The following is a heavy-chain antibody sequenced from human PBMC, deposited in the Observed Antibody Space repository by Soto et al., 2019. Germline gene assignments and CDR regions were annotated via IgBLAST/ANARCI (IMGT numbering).Heavy chain of an antibody. CDR2: FCWNDDK. CDR3: AHGIEFWSGSFMGWFDL. CDR1: GVPTGSRTRVGG. Sequence: SGPTLVNPPHAHTLTPTFSGVPTGSRTRVGGAGWIGHPPGKALEWLALFCWNDDKFYKSSLKNRLSITKDTSKNQVVLPLAKMEPVDTATYYCAHGIEFWSGSFMGWFDLWGQ. D-gene: IGHD3-3*01. V-gene: IGHV2-5*01. J-gene: IGHJ5*02.